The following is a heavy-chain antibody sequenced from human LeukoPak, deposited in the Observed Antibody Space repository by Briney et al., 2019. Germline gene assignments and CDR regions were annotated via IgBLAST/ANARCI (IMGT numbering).Heavy chain of an antibody. V-gene: IGHV3-30*04. Sequence: GGSLRLSCAASGFTFSSYAMHWVRQAPGKGLEWVAVISYDGSNKYYADSVKGRFTISRDNSKNTLYLQMTSLRAEDTAVYYCAKDRLLNCRGDCYIFDYWGQGTVVTVSS. D-gene: IGHD2-21*02. CDR1: GFTFSSYA. CDR3: AKDRLLNCRGDCYIFDY. J-gene: IGHJ4*02. CDR2: ISYDGSNK.